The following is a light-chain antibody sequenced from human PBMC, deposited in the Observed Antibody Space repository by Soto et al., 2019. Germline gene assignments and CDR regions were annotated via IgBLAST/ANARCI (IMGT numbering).Light chain of an antibody. Sequence: QAASVSGSPGQSITISCTGTSSDVGAYNYVSWYQQHPGKAPKLIIYEVSNRPSGVSWRFSGSKSGNTASLTISGLQSEDEADYYCSSHTTSNTRVFGTGTKLTVL. J-gene: IGLJ1*01. V-gene: IGLV2-14*01. CDR2: EVS. CDR3: SSHTTSNTRV. CDR1: SSDVGAYNY.